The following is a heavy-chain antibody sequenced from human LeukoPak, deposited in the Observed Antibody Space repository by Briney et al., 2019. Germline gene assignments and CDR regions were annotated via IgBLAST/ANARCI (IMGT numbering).Heavy chain of an antibody. D-gene: IGHD1-26*01. Sequence: PGGSLRLFCAAAGFSFNQYAMHWVRQAPGKGLEWVAVIWRDGSNKYYADSVKGRFTVSRDNPKNTMNLQMDSRRVEDTAVYYCARHGSGRKYFDPLDYWGQGTLVTVSS. J-gene: IGHJ4*02. V-gene: IGHV3-33*08. CDR1: GFSFNQYA. CDR3: ARHGSGRKYFDPLDY. CDR2: IWRDGSNK.